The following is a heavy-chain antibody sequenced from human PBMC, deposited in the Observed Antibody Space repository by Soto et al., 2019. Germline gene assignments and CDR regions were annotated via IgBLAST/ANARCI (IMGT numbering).Heavy chain of an antibody. J-gene: IGHJ5*02. D-gene: IGHD6-19*01. CDR3: SRAREVGWLVQGWFDP. V-gene: IGHV3-30*09. CDR1: GFTFSSYA. CDR2: ITYGGSNK. Sequence: GGSLSLSCAASGFTFSSYAMSWVRQAPGKGLEWVSVITYGGSNKYYADSVKGRFATSRDNSKNTLYLQMNSLRAEDTAVYYCSRAREVGWLVQGWFDPWGQGTLVTVSS.